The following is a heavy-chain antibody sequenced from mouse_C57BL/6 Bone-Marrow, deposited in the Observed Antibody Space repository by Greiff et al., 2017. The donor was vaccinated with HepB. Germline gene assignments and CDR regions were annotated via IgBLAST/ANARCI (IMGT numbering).Heavy chain of an antibody. J-gene: IGHJ3*01. D-gene: IGHD2-4*01. CDR2: IDPSDSYT. Sequence: QVQLQQPGAELVMPGASVKLSCKASGYTFTSYWMHWVKQRPGQGLEWIGEIDPSDSYTNYNQKFKCKSTLTVDKSSSTAYMQLSSLTSEDSAVYYCARSAITRFAYWGQGTLVTVSA. V-gene: IGHV1-69*01. CDR3: ARSAITRFAY. CDR1: GYTFTSYW.